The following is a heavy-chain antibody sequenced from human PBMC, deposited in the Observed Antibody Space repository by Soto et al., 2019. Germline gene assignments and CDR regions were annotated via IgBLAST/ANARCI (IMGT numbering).Heavy chain of an antibody. V-gene: IGHV4-34*02. CDR2: INHQGTP. D-gene: IGHD2-15*01. Sequence: QVQLQQWGAGLLKPSETLSLTCAVYGGSFSGHYLSWIRQPPGKGLEWIGEINHQGTPDYNPSLRSRVTISLDTSKTQLSMRLSSVTAADTAVYYCAREPGYCSDGRCFGGWFAPWGRGTLVTVSS. J-gene: IGHJ5*02. CDR1: GGSFSGHY. CDR3: AREPGYCSDGRCFGGWFAP.